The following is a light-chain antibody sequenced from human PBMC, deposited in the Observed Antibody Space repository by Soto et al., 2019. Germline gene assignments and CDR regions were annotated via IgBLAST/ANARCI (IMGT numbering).Light chain of an antibody. J-gene: IGKJ4*01. CDR2: ATS. Sequence: DILMTQSPSSLSASVGDRVTITCRASQSISTYLNWYQQKQGKAPKLLIYATSSLQSGVPSRFSGSGSGTLFTLTISSLQPEDFATYYCQQSYSTSLLTFGQGTKVDI. V-gene: IGKV1-39*01. CDR1: QSISTY. CDR3: QQSYSTSLLT.